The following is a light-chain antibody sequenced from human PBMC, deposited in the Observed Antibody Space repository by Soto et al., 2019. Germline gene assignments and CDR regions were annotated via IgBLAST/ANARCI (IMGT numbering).Light chain of an antibody. V-gene: IGKV3-20*01. CDR3: QQYDRIPGFT. J-gene: IGKJ4*01. CDR1: QSVSSSY. Sequence: EIVLTQSPGTLSLSPGERATLSCRASQSVSSSYLAWYQQKPGQAPRLLIYGASSRATGIPDRFSGSASGTDFTLTISRLEPEDFAVYYCQQYDRIPGFTFGGGTKVEI. CDR2: GAS.